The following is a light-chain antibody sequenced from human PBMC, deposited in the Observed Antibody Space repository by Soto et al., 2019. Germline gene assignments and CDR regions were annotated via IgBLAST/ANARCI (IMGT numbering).Light chain of an antibody. J-gene: IGKJ1*01. CDR3: QQYNSYSRT. CDR1: QSISNS. Sequence: DIQMTQSPSSLSASVGDRVTITCRASQSISNSLNWYQQRPQTATNLMIYTASNLQSGVPSWFSGSAAGTEFTLTIDSVQPDDFAMYYCQQYNSYSRTFGQGTKVDIK. CDR2: TAS. V-gene: IGKV1-17*01.